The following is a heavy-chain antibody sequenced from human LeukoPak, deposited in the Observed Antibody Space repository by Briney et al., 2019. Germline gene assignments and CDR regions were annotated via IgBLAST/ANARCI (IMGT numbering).Heavy chain of an antibody. J-gene: IGHJ3*02. D-gene: IGHD3-22*01. CDR3: ARADYYDSSGYYPGAFDI. Sequence: PGGSLRLSCAASGFTFDDYAMHWVRQAPGKGLEWVSSISSSSSYIYYADSVKGRFTISRDNAKNSLYLQMNSLRAEDTAVYYCARADYYDSSGYYPGAFDIWGQGTMVTVSS. CDR2: ISSSSSYI. CDR1: GFTFDDYA. V-gene: IGHV3-21*01.